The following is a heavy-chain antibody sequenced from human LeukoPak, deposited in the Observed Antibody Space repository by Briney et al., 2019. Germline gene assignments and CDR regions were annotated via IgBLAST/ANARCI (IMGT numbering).Heavy chain of an antibody. CDR2: INPNSGDT. D-gene: IGHD5-18*01. V-gene: IGHV1-2*02. J-gene: IGHJ4*02. CDR1: GYTFTGYY. Sequence: GASVKVSXKASGYTFTGYYMHWVRQAPGQGLEWMGWINPNSGDTNYAQKFQGRVTMTKDTSISTAYMELNRLRSDDTAMYYCAREEYTYGFYYWGQGTLVTVSS. CDR3: AREEYTYGFYY.